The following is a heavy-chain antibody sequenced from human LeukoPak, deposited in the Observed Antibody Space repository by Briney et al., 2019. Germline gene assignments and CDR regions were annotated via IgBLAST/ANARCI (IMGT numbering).Heavy chain of an antibody. J-gene: IGHJ3*02. Sequence: GASVKVSCKASGYTFTGYYMHWVRQAPGQGLEWMGWINPNSGGTNYAQKFQGRVTMTRDTSISTAYMELSRLRSDDTAVYYCASSHCSSTSCYLESAAFDIWGQGTMVTVSS. CDR1: GYTFTGYY. D-gene: IGHD2-2*01. V-gene: IGHV1-2*02. CDR3: ASSHCSSTSCYLESAAFDI. CDR2: INPNSGGT.